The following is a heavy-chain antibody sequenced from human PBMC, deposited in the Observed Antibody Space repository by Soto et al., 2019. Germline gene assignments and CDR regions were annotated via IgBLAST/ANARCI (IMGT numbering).Heavy chain of an antibody. J-gene: IGHJ5*02. CDR2: INHSGST. V-gene: IGHV4-34*01. Sequence: QVQLQQWGAGLLKPSETLSLTCAVYGGSFSGYYWSWIRQPPGKGLEWIGEINHSGSTNYNPSLKSRVTISVDTSKNQFSLKLSSVTAADTAVYYCARGGLLFEYPRVFSWFDPWGQGTLVTVSS. CDR1: GGSFSGYY. D-gene: IGHD2-21*01. CDR3: ARGGLLFEYPRVFSWFDP.